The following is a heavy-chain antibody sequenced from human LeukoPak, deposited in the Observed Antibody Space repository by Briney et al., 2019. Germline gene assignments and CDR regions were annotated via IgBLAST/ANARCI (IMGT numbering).Heavy chain of an antibody. Sequence: GGSLRLSCAASGFTFSSYSMNWVRQAPGKGLEWVSSISSSSSYIYYADSVKGRFTISRDNAKNSLYLQMNSLRAEDTAVYYCARDLKWNGSGSYGRWGQGTLVTVSS. D-gene: IGHD3-10*01. J-gene: IGHJ4*02. CDR3: ARDLKWNGSGSYGR. V-gene: IGHV3-21*01. CDR2: ISSSSSYI. CDR1: GFTFSSYS.